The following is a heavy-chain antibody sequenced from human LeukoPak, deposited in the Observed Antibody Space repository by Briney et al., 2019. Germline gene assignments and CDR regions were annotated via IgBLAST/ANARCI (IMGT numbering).Heavy chain of an antibody. CDR1: GGTFSSYA. Sequence: ASVKVSCKASGGTFSSYAISWVRQAPGQGLEWMGGIIPIFGTANYAQKFQGRVTMTRDMSTSTVYMELSSLRSEDTAVYYCARVLSIAAAGDAFDIWGQGTMVTVSS. V-gene: IGHV1-69*05. CDR3: ARVLSIAAAGDAFDI. D-gene: IGHD6-13*01. J-gene: IGHJ3*02. CDR2: IIPIFGTA.